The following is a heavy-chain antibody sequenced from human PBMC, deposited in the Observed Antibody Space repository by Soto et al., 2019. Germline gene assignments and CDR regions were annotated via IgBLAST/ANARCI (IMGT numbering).Heavy chain of an antibody. J-gene: IGHJ3*02. D-gene: IGHD3-3*01. CDR2: ISYDGSNK. CDR3: AKLEDFWSGYSNDAFDI. Sequence: QVQLVESGGGVVQPGRSLRLSCAASGFTFSSYGMHWVRQAPGKGLEWVAVISYDGSNKYYADSVKGRFTISRDNSKNTLYLQMNCLRAEDTAVYYCAKLEDFWSGYSNDAFDIWGQGTMVTVSS. V-gene: IGHV3-30*18. CDR1: GFTFSSYG.